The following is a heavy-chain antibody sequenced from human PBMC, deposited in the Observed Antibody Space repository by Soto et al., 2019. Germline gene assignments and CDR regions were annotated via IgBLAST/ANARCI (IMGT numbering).Heavy chain of an antibody. CDR2: IWYDGSNK. J-gene: IGHJ6*01. CDR3: ARADCTGAYCYSWPFNYGVDV. Sequence: QVQLVESGGGVVQPGGSLRLSCTTSGFTFNTYGMHWVRQAPGKGLEWVAIIWYDGSNKYYADSVKGRFTISRDNSKNTLYLQMNSLRAEDTALYYCARADCTGAYCYSWPFNYGVDV. V-gene: IGHV3-33*08. CDR1: GFTFNTYG. D-gene: IGHD2-15*01.